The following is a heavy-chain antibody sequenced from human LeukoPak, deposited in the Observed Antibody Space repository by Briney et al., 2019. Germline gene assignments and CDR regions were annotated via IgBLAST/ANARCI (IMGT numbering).Heavy chain of an antibody. D-gene: IGHD6-13*01. CDR2: ISSSGSTI. CDR1: GFTFSDYY. CDR3: AREGGWRSSSWYLGGYYYYYYMDV. J-gene: IGHJ6*03. V-gene: IGHV3-11*04. Sequence: GGSLRLSCAASGFTFSDYYMSWIRQAPGKGLEWVSYISSSGSTIYYADSVKGRFTISRDNAKNSLYLQMNSLRAEDTAVYYCAREGGWRSSSWYLGGYYYYYYMDVWGKGTTVTVSS.